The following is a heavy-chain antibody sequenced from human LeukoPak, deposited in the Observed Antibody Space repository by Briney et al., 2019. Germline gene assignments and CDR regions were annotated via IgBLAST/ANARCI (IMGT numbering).Heavy chain of an antibody. CDR2: ISSSGSTI. Sequence: PGGSLRLSCAASGFTFSDYYMSWIRQAPGKGLEWVSYISSSGSTIYYADSVKGRFTISRDNAKNSLYLQMNSLRAEDTAVYYCARGYCSSTSCYDWELGRYYYYYMDVWGKGTTVTVSS. V-gene: IGHV3-11*04. CDR3: ARGYCSSTSCYDWELGRYYYYYMDV. D-gene: IGHD2-2*01. CDR1: GFTFSDYY. J-gene: IGHJ6*03.